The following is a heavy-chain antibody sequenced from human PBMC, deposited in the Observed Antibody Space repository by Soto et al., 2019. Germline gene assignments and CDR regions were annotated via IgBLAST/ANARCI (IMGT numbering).Heavy chain of an antibody. CDR2: ISGSGGST. Sequence: GGSLRLSCAAAGFTFSSYAMSWVRQAPGKGLEWVSAISGSGGSTYYADSVKGRFTISRDNSKNTLYLQMNSLRAEDTAVYYCAKDLYSSSWYATPNWFDPWGQGTLVPAPS. V-gene: IGHV3-23*01. D-gene: IGHD6-13*01. CDR3: AKDLYSSSWYATPNWFDP. J-gene: IGHJ5*02. CDR1: GFTFSSYA.